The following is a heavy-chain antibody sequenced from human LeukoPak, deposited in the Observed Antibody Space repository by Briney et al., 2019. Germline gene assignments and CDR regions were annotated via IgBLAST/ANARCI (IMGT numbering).Heavy chain of an antibody. Sequence: ASVKVSCKASGYTFTSYGISWVRQMPGKGLEWMGIIYPGDSDTRYSPSFQGQVTISADKSISTAYLQWSSLKASDTAMYYCARAIYYDSSGYYFPFDYWGQGTLVTVSS. CDR3: ARAIYYDSSGYYFPFDY. D-gene: IGHD3-22*01. V-gene: IGHV5-51*01. CDR1: GYTFTSYG. J-gene: IGHJ4*02. CDR2: IYPGDSDT.